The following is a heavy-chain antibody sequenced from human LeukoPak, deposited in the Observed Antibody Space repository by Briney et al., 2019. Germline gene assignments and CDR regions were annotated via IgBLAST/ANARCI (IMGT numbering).Heavy chain of an antibody. CDR2: IYYSGST. J-gene: IGHJ4*02. CDR1: GGSISSSSYY. V-gene: IGHV4-39*01. CDR3: ARQGSSSWYPAGINYFDY. Sequence: SETLSLTCTVSGGSISSSSYYWGWIRQPPGKGLEWIGSIYYSGSTYYNPSLKSRVTISVDTSKNQFSLKLSSVTAADTAVYYCARQGSSSWYPAGINYFDYWGQGTLVTVSS. D-gene: IGHD6-13*01.